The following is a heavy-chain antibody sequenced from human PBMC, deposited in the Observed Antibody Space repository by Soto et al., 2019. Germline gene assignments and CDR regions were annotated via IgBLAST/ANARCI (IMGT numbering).Heavy chain of an antibody. CDR1: GFTFSSSA. J-gene: IGHJ4*02. V-gene: IGHV3-23*01. CDR3: AKEISWDYYFDY. Sequence: GGSLRLSCAASGFTFSSSAMSLVRQAPGKGLEWVSAISFSSSSSHYADPVKGRFTISRDNSKSTLYLQMNSPRAEDTAVYYCAKEISWDYYFDYWGQGALVTVSS. CDR2: ISFSSSSS. D-gene: IGHD1-26*01.